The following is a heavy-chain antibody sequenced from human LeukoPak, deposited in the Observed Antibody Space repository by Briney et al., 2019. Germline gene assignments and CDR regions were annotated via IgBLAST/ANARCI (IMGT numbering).Heavy chain of an antibody. D-gene: IGHD5-18*01. CDR2: INHSGST. Sequence: SETLSLTRAVYGGSFSGYYWSWIRQPPGKGLEWIGEINHSGSTNYNPSLKSRVTISVDTSKNQFSLQLSSVTPEDTAVYYCVRGGQGDGHSADEGFDIWGQGTMVTVS. CDR3: VRGGQGDGHSADEGFDI. J-gene: IGHJ3*02. CDR1: GGSFSGYY. V-gene: IGHV4-34*01.